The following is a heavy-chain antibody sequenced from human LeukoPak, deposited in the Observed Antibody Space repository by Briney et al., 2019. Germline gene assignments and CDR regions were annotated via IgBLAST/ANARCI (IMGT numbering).Heavy chain of an antibody. CDR2: INEDGSST. CDR1: GYTFSRYW. Sequence: GGSLRLSCAASGYTFSRYWMHWVRQGPGKGLVWVSGINEDGSSTSYAESVRGRSTISRDNAKNTLYLQMNSLRAEDAAVYYCTTDTFGARDSWGQGTLVTVSS. V-gene: IGHV3-74*01. J-gene: IGHJ4*02. CDR3: TTDTFGARDS. D-gene: IGHD3-10*01.